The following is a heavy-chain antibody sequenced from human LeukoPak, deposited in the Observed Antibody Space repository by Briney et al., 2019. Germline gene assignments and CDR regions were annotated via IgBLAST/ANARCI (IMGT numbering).Heavy chain of an antibody. CDR2: IIPIFGTA. Sequence: ASVKVSCKASGGTFSSYAISWVRQAPGQELEWMVGIIPIFGTANYAQKFQGRVTITADEFTSTAYMELSSLRSEDTAVYYCARDSTYYDILTGYYNRNPSDYWGQGTLVTVSS. J-gene: IGHJ4*02. CDR1: GGTFSSYA. CDR3: ARDSTYYDILTGYYNRNPSDY. V-gene: IGHV1-69*01. D-gene: IGHD3-9*01.